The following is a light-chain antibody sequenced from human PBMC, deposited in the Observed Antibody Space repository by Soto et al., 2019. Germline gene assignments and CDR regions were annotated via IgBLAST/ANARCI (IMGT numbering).Light chain of an antibody. V-gene: IGKV3-20*01. J-gene: IGKJ1*01. CDR2: RAS. CDR3: QHYGASPWT. Sequence: EVVVSQSPATLSLSTGETATLSCRASQSLSGNYLAWYQQKPGQAPRVLIYRASIRATGISDRFSGSGSGTDFTLTISRLEPEDFAVYYCQHYGASPWTFGQGTKVDIK. CDR1: QSLSGNY.